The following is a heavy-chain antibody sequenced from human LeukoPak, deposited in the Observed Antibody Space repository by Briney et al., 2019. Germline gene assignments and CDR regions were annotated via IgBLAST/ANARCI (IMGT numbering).Heavy chain of an antibody. D-gene: IGHD3-3*01. CDR1: GGTFSSYA. CDR2: IIPIFGTA. V-gene: IGHV1-69*13. Sequence: SVKVSCKASGGTFSSYAISWVRQAPGQGLEWMGGIIPIFGTANYAQKFQGRVTITADESTSTAYMELSSLRSADTAVYYCARAYDFWSGYYFIEFGCWGQGTLVTVSS. J-gene: IGHJ4*02. CDR3: ARAYDFWSGYYFIEFGC.